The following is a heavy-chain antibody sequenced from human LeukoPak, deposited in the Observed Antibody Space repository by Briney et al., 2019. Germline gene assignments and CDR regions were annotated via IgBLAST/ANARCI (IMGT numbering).Heavy chain of an antibody. V-gene: IGHV4-59*12. CDR3: ARDPRVVTAIGFDY. D-gene: IGHD2-21*02. CDR2: IYYSGST. CDR1: GGSISSYY. Sequence: PSETLSLTCPVSGGSISSYYWSWIRQPPGKGLEWIGYIYYSGSTNYKPSLKSRVTISVDTSKSQFSLKLSSVTAADTAVYYCARDPRVVTAIGFDYWGQGTLVTVSS. J-gene: IGHJ4*02.